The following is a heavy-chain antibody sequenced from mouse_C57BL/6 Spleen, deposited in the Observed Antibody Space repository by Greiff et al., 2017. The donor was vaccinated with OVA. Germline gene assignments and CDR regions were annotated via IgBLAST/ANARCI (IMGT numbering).Heavy chain of an antibody. J-gene: IGHJ4*01. V-gene: IGHV7-3*01. D-gene: IGHD2-4*01. CDR1: GFTFTDYY. CDR3: ARYLPYDYDGYYAMDY. CDR2: IRNKANGYTT. Sequence: EVKLMESGGGLVQPGGSLSLSCAASGFTFTDYYMSWVRQPPGKALEWLGFIRNKANGYTTEYSASVKGRFTISRDNSQSILYLQMNALRAEDSATYYCARYLPYDYDGYYAMDYWGQGTSVTVSS.